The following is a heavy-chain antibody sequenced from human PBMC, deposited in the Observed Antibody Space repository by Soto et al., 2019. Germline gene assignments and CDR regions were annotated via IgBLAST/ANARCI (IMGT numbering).Heavy chain of an antibody. CDR2: IYYSGST. J-gene: IGHJ4*02. CDR3: ARRTSGYDWAFDY. Sequence: NPSETLSLTCTVSGGSISSGDYYWSWIRQPPGKGLEWIGYIYYSGSTYYNPSLKSRVTISVDTSKNQFSLKLSSVTAADTAVYYCARRTSGYDWAFDYWGQGTLVTVSS. V-gene: IGHV4-30-4*01. D-gene: IGHD5-12*01. CDR1: GGSISSGDYY.